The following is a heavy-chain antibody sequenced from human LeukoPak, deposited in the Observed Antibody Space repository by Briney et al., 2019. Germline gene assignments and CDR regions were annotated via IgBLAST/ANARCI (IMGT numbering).Heavy chain of an antibody. V-gene: IGHV1-2*02. D-gene: IGHD2-2*01. J-gene: IGHJ4*02. CDR1: GYTFTDYY. Sequence: ASVKVSCKAPGYTFTDYYMQWVRQATGQGFEWMGWINPNDGDTNYAQKFQGRVTMTRNTSISTAHMEVRRLRSDDTAVYYCARANFLYCSSSTCLFDYWGQGTLVTVSS. CDR2: INPNDGDT. CDR3: ARANFLYCSSSTCLFDY.